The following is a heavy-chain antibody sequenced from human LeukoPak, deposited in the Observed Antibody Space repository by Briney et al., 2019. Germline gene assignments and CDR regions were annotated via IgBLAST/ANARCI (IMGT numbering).Heavy chain of an antibody. J-gene: IGHJ4*02. D-gene: IGHD2-21*02. CDR3: AKPPLEYCGGDCSYFFDN. Sequence: GGSLRLSCAASGFSFSNYALSWVRQAPGKGLEWVSSMGGSTGNTYYADSVKGRFTISRDNSKNTLYLQMKSLRGDDTAVYYCAKPPLEYCGGDCSYFFDNWGQGTLVTVPS. CDR2: MGGSTGNT. CDR1: GFSFSNYA. V-gene: IGHV3-23*01.